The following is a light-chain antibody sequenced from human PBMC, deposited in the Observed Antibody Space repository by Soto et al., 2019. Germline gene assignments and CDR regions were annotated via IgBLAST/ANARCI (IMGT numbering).Light chain of an antibody. CDR1: QSISSW. J-gene: IGKJ1*01. V-gene: IGKV1-5*01. CDR2: DAS. CDR3: QQYNSYSWT. Sequence: DIQITQSPSTLSASVGDRVTITCRASQSISSWLAWYQQKTGKAPKILIYDASSLESGVPSRFRGSGSGTEFTLPLSRLQPDDFSTYYCQQYNSYSWTFGQGTKVDIK.